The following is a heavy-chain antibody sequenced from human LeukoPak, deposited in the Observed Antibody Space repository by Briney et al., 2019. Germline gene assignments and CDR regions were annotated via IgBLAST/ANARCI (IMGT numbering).Heavy chain of an antibody. V-gene: IGHV3-23*01. J-gene: IGHJ4*02. Sequence: AGSLRLSCAASGFTFNIYAMNWVRQAPGKGLEWVSTISGNGGSTYDADSVKGRFTISRDNSKNTLYLQMKSLRDEDTAFYYCAKVAGTTRGYYFDYWGQGTLVTVSS. D-gene: IGHD1-7*01. CDR3: AKVAGTTRGYYFDY. CDR2: ISGNGGST. CDR1: GFTFNIYA.